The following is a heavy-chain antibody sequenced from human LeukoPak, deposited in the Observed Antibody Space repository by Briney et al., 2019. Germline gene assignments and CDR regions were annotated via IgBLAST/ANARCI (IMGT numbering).Heavy chain of an antibody. J-gene: IGHJ4*02. V-gene: IGHV1-18*01. CDR2: ISAYNGNT. CDR1: GYTFITYG. D-gene: IGHD3-10*01. Sequence: ASVKVSCKASGYTFITYGISWVRQAPGQGLEWMGWISAYNGNTNYAQKIQGRLTMTTDTSTSKAYMELSSLRSDDTAVYYCARGGTRGAYDYWGQGTLVTVSS. CDR3: ARGGTRGAYDY.